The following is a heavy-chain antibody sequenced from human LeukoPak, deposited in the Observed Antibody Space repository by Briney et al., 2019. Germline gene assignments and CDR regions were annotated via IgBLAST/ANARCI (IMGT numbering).Heavy chain of an antibody. D-gene: IGHD6-19*01. Sequence: PSETLSLTCTVSGGSISSSSYYWGWIRQPPGKGLEWIGEIYHSGSTNYNPSLKSRVTISVDKSKNRFSLKLSSVTAADTAVYYCARVRRITSAVAGTWLLGPQHQKYYFDYWGQGTLVTVSS. CDR2: IYHSGST. CDR1: GGSISSSSYY. V-gene: IGHV4-39*07. CDR3: ARVRRITSAVAGTWLLGPQHQKYYFDY. J-gene: IGHJ4*02.